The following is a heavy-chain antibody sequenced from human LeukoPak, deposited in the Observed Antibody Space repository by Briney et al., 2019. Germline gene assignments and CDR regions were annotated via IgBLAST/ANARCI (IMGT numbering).Heavy chain of an antibody. CDR1: GFTFSSYT. CDR3: ARDPRLVRTYSDYYYMDV. CDR2: ITSSSSSI. V-gene: IGHV3-21*01. D-gene: IGHD4-23*01. J-gene: IGHJ6*03. Sequence: PGGSLRLSCEASGFTFSSYTMNWVRQAPGEGLEWVSSITSSSSSIYYADSVKGRITISRDNARNSLYLQMNSLRAEDTAMYYCARDPRLVRTYSDYYYMDVWGKGTTVTVSS.